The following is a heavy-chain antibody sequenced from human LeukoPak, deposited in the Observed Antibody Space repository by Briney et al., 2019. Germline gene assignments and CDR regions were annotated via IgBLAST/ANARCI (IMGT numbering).Heavy chain of an antibody. D-gene: IGHD3-22*01. Sequence: SETLSLTCTVSGGSISSYYWSWIRQPPGKGLEWIGYIYYSGSTNYNPSLKSRVTISVDTSKNQFSLKLGSVTAADTAVYYCANWDSSGYYGIDYWGQGTLVTVSS. J-gene: IGHJ4*02. CDR1: GGSISSYY. V-gene: IGHV4-59*08. CDR2: IYYSGST. CDR3: ANWDSSGYYGIDY.